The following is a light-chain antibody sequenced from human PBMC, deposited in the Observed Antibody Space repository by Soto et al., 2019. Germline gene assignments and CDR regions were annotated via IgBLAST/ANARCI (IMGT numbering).Light chain of an antibody. Sequence: EIVLTQYPGTLSLSPGERATLSCRASQSVSRSDLAWYQQKPGQAPRLLIYGASSRATGIPDRLSGTGSGTDFTITISRMEPEDVAVYYCQQFSSTPSSTFGQGSKVDIK. CDR2: GAS. CDR1: QSVSRSD. CDR3: QQFSSTPSST. J-gene: IGKJ1*01. V-gene: IGKV3-20*01.